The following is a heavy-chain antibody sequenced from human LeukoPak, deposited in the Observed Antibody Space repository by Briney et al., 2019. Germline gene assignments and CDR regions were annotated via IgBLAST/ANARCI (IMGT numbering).Heavy chain of an antibody. CDR1: GGSLSSGDYF. CDR3: ARASLRGSQTFDY. J-gene: IGHJ4*02. D-gene: IGHD3-16*01. V-gene: IGHV4-30-4*08. Sequence: SVTLSLPCTVSGGSLSSGDYFWSWIRQPPGKGLGWLGYIHYSGSPYYNPSLKSRVTISVDTSKNQFSLKLSSVTAADTAVYYCARASLRGSQTFDYWGQGTLVTVSS. CDR2: IHYSGSP.